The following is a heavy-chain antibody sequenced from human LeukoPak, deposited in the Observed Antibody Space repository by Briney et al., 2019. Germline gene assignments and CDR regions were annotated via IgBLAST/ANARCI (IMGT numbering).Heavy chain of an antibody. CDR3: ARDYYDSSGYRTSHL. CDR2: ISSSSSTI. V-gene: IGHV3-48*04. CDR1: GFTFSSYS. J-gene: IGHJ2*01. Sequence: PGGSLRLSCAASGFTFSSYSMNWVRQAPGKGLEWVSYISSSSSTIYYADSVRGRFTISRDNAKNSLYLQMNSLRAEDTAVYYCARDYYDSSGYRTSHLWGRGTLVTVSS. D-gene: IGHD3-22*01.